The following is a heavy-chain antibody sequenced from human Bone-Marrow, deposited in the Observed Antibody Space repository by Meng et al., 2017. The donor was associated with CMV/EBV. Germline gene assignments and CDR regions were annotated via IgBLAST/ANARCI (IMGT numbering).Heavy chain of an antibody. J-gene: IGHJ4*02. CDR2: IYYSGST. V-gene: IGHV4-59*01. CDR1: GGSISSYY. D-gene: IGHD3-10*01. CDR3: ARFRYNRGESLYYFDY. Sequence: GSLRLSCTVSGGSISSYYWSWIRQPPGKGLEWIGYIYYSGSTNYNPSLKSRVTIAVDTSKNQFSLKLSSVTAADTAVYYCARFRYNRGESLYYFDYWGQGTLVTVSS.